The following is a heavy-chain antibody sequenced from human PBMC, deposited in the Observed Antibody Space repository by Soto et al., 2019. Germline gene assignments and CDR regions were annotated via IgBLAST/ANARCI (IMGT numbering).Heavy chain of an antibody. D-gene: IGHD4-17*01. J-gene: IGHJ6*02. CDR1: GFTFSSYA. Sequence: SLRLSCAASGFTFSSYAMHWVRQAPGKGLEWVAVISYDGSNKYYADSVKGRCTISRDNSKNTLYLQMNSLRAEDTAVYYCARDNDYGDPDYYYGMDVWGQGTTVTVSS. CDR2: ISYDGSNK. CDR3: ARDNDYGDPDYYYGMDV. V-gene: IGHV3-30-3*01.